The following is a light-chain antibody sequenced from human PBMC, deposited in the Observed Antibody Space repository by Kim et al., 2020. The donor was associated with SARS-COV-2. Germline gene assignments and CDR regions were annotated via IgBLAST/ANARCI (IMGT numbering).Light chain of an antibody. J-gene: IGLJ1*01. CDR3: TSYAGSTLYV. CDR1: SSDVGGHNH. Sequence: GQSVAISCTGTSSDVGGHNHVSWYQQHPGKAPKLIISEVSERPSGVPDRFSGSKSGNTASLTVSGLQAEDEADYYCTSYAGSTLYVFGTGTKVTVL. V-gene: IGLV2-8*01. CDR2: EVS.